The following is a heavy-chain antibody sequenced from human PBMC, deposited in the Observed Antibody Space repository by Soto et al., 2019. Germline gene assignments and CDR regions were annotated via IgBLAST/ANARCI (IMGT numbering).Heavy chain of an antibody. CDR3: ARGRDYGDSYYYYYGMDV. J-gene: IGHJ6*02. CDR1: GYTFTCYG. CDR2: ISAYNGNT. D-gene: IGHD4-17*01. V-gene: IGHV1-18*01. Sequence: GASVKVSCKASGYTFTCYGISWVRQAPGQGLEWMGWISAYNGNTNYAQKLQGRVTMTTDTSTSTAYMELRSLRSDDTAVYYCARGRDYGDSYYYYYGMDVWGQGTTVTVSS.